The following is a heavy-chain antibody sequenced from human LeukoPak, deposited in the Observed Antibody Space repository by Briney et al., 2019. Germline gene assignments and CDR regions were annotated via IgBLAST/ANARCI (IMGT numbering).Heavy chain of an antibody. V-gene: IGHV1-2*02. J-gene: IGHJ4*02. Sequence: ASVKVSCKASGYTFTGYYMHWVRQAPGQGLEWMGWFNPNSGGTNYAQKFQGRVTMTRDTSISTAYMELSRLRSDDTAVYYCARGIGSEYSSSFDYWGQGTLVTVSS. CDR3: ARGIGSEYSSSFDY. D-gene: IGHD6-6*01. CDR1: GYTFTGYY. CDR2: FNPNSGGT.